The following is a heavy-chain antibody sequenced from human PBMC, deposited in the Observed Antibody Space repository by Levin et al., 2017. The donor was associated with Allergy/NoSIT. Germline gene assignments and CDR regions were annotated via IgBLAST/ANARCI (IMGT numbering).Heavy chain of an antibody. V-gene: IGHV3-23*01. D-gene: IGHD3-16*01. J-gene: IGHJ4*02. CDR2: INSGGGTT. CDR3: ATGGYEYLTL. CDR1: GFTFNNLA. Sequence: GGSLRLSCAASGFTFNNLAMTWVRQAPGKGLEWVSTINSGGGTTYYADSVKGRFTISRDNSENTLYLQMDSLRAEDSAAYYCATGGYEYLTLGGQGTLVTVSS.